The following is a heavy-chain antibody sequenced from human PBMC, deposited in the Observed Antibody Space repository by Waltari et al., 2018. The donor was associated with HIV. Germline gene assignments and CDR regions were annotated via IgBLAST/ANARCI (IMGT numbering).Heavy chain of an antibody. CDR1: GFRFNEIT. CDR3: ARDIPDYDWSPTYV. CDR2: SSDSGTLK. J-gene: IGHJ6*02. D-gene: IGHD3-9*01. V-gene: IGHV3-21*02. Sequence: VQLLESGGGLVKPGGSLRLACAASGFRFNEITMNWIRQPPGMWLEWVSSSSDSGTLKFYADSVKGRFTVSRDNAKNQLFLQITRLRVEDSGVYYCARDIPDYDWSPTYVWGQGTTVTVS.